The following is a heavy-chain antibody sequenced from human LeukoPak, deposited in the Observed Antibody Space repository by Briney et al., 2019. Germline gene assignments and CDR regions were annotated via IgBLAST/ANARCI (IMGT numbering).Heavy chain of an antibody. D-gene: IGHD4-11*01. CDR1: GFTFSSYA. Sequence: PGGSLRLSCAASGFTFSSYAMSWVRQAPGKGLEWVSAISGSGGSTYYADSVKGRFTISRGNAKNPLYLQMNSLRAEDTAVYYCARDADYRVVYNWFDPWGQGTLVTVSS. V-gene: IGHV3-23*01. CDR3: ARDADYRVVYNWFDP. CDR2: ISGSGGST. J-gene: IGHJ5*02.